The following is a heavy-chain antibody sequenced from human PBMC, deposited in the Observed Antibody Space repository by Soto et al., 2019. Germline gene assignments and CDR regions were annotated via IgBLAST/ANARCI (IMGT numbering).Heavy chain of an antibody. CDR3: ARDLQAGTDNVNWFAP. CDR1: GFSISRSA. CDR2: IAYDGSNR. J-gene: IGHJ5*02. V-gene: IGHV3-30*04. Sequence: VQLLESGGDLIQPGGSLRLSCAASGFSISRSAMHWVRQAPGKGLEWVAVIAYDGSNRWYADSAKGRFTISRDNSKNTVYLEMSSLRGEDTAVYYCARDLQAGTDNVNWFAPWGQGTLVTVSS. D-gene: IGHD1-1*01.